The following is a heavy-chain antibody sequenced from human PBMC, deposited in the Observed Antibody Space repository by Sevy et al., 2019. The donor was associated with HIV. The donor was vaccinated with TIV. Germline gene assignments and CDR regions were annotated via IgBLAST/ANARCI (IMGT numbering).Heavy chain of an antibody. CDR3: ARDYSDSGGYYYDWFDP. Sequence: GGSLRLSCAASGFTSLNYDMHWVRQAPGKGLEWVAFISYDGSNNYYADSVKGRFTISRDNSKNTLYLQMNSLRAEDTAVYYCARDYSDSGGYYYDWFDPWGQGTLVTVSS. CDR2: ISYDGSNN. V-gene: IGHV3-30-3*01. D-gene: IGHD3-22*01. J-gene: IGHJ5*02. CDR1: GFTSLNYD.